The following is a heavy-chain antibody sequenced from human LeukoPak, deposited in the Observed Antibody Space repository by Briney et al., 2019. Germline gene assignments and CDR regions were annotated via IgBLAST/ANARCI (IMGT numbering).Heavy chain of an antibody. CDR2: IYPGGSDT. D-gene: IGHD3-22*01. J-gene: IGHJ4*02. CDR3: ARRSHYYDSSGYYYPPPFDY. V-gene: IGHV5-51*01. Sequence: GESLKISCKGSGYSFTSYWIGWVRQMPGKGLEWMGIIYPGGSDTRYSPSFQGQVTISADKSISTAYLQWSSLKASDTAMYYCARRSHYYDSSGYYYPPPFDYWGQGTLVTVSS. CDR1: GYSFTSYW.